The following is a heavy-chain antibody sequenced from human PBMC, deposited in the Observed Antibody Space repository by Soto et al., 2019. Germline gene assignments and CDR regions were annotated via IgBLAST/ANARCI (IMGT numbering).Heavy chain of an antibody. Sequence: GGSLRLSCAASGFSFSHYWMHWVRQAPGKGLVWVANIKQDGSEKYYVDSVKGRFTISRDNAKNSLYLQMNSLRAEDTAVYYCARARSSGWYVNYWGQGTLVTVSS. J-gene: IGHJ4*02. CDR1: GFSFSHYW. CDR2: IKQDGSEK. CDR3: ARARSSGWYVNY. V-gene: IGHV3-7*03. D-gene: IGHD6-19*01.